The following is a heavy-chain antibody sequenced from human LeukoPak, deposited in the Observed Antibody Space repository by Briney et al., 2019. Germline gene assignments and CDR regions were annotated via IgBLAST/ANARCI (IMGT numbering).Heavy chain of an antibody. CDR3: ARERYSSSSRARWFDP. CDR2: IKQDGSEK. Sequence: GGSLRLSCAASGFTFSSYWMTWVRQAPGKGLEWVANIKQDGSEKNYVDSVKGRFTISRDSAKNSVYLQMNSLRAEDTAVCYCARERYSSSSRARWFDPWGQGTLVTVSS. V-gene: IGHV3-7*01. CDR1: GFTFSSYW. J-gene: IGHJ5*02. D-gene: IGHD6-6*01.